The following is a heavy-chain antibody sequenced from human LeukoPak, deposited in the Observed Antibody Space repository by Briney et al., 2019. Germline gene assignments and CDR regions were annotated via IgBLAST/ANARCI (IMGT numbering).Heavy chain of an antibody. J-gene: IGHJ4*02. CDR1: GFTFDNYA. CDR3: ASGPKEGFDYFDY. Sequence: PGRSLRLSCAASGFTFDNYAMHWVRQAPGKGLEWVSGISWNSGSIGYADSVKGRFTISRDNSKNTLYLQMNSLRAEDTAVYYCASGPKEGFDYFDYWGQGTLVTVSS. D-gene: IGHD3-3*01. CDR2: ISWNSGSI. V-gene: IGHV3-9*01.